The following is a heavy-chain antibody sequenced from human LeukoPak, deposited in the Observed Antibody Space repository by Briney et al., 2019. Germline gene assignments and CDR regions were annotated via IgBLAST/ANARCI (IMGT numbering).Heavy chain of an antibody. J-gene: IGHJ4*02. CDR2: IYFSGTT. CDR1: GGSISSFY. Sequence: SETLSPTCTVSGGSISSFYWSWIRQPPGKGLEWIGYIYFSGTTNYNPSLKSRVSISVDTSKNQFSLKLSSVTAADTAVYYCARGGWSLDFWGQGTLVTVSS. V-gene: IGHV4-59*01. D-gene: IGHD6-19*01. CDR3: ARGGWSLDF.